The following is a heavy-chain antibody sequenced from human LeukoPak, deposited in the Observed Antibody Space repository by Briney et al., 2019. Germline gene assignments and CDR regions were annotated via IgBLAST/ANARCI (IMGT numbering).Heavy chain of an antibody. J-gene: IGHJ4*02. CDR2: ISSGSSYI. D-gene: IGHD3-3*01. Sequence: GGSLRLSCAASGFTFSSYSMNWVRQAPGKGLEWVSSISSGSSYIYYADSVKGRFTISRDNTESSVYLQMNSLKAEDTGIYYCAREALRTSIDSWGQGTLVSVSS. V-gene: IGHV3-21*06. CDR1: GFTFSSYS. CDR3: AREALRTSIDS.